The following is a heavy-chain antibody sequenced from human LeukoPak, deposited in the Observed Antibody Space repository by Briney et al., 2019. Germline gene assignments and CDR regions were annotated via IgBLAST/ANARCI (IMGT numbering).Heavy chain of an antibody. D-gene: IGHD4-17*01. CDR2: INHSGST. J-gene: IGHJ2*01. CDR1: GGSFSGYY. V-gene: IGHV4-34*01. Sequence: SETLSLTCAVYGGSFSGYYWSWIRQPPGKGLEWIGEINHSGSTNYNPSLKSRVTISVDTSKNQFSLKLSSVTAADTAVYYCARESTVTRYFDLWGRGALVTVSS. CDR3: ARESTVTRYFDL.